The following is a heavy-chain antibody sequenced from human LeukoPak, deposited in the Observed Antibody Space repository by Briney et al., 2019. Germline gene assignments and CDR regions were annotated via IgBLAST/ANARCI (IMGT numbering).Heavy chain of an antibody. Sequence: QFGGSLRLSCAASGFTFGSYWMHWVRQAPGKGLVWVSRINSDGSSTSYADSVKGRFTISRDNAKNTLYLQMNSLRAEDTAVYYCARDWRLRREYQLLWPGMDVWGQGTTVTVSS. CDR3: ARDWRLRREYQLLWPGMDV. J-gene: IGHJ6*02. V-gene: IGHV3-74*01. D-gene: IGHD2-2*01. CDR2: INSDGSST. CDR1: GFTFGSYW.